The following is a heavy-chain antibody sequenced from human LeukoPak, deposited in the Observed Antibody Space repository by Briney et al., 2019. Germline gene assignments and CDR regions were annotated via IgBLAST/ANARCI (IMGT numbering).Heavy chain of an antibody. CDR1: GFTFSSYA. D-gene: IGHD5-24*01. CDR2: ISYDGSNK. Sequence: PGGSLRLSCAASGFTFSSYAMHWVRQAPGKGLEWVAVISYDGSNKYYADSVKGRFTISRDNSKNTLYLQMNSLRAEDTAVYYCARVREGYNYEYYFDYWGQGTLVTVSS. J-gene: IGHJ4*02. V-gene: IGHV3-30-3*01. CDR3: ARVREGYNYEYYFDY.